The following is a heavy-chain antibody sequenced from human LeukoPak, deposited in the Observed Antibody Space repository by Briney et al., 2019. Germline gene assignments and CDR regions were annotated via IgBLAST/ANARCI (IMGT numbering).Heavy chain of an antibody. CDR1: GYSISSGYY. Sequence: SETLSLTCTVSGYSISSGYYWGWIRQPPGKGLEWIGSIYHSGSTYYNPSLKSRVTISVDTSKNQFSLKLTSVTAADTAVYYCASGTTVTNFAYWGQGTPVTVSS. CDR3: ASGTTVTNFAY. J-gene: IGHJ4*02. D-gene: IGHD4-17*01. CDR2: IYHSGST. V-gene: IGHV4-38-2*02.